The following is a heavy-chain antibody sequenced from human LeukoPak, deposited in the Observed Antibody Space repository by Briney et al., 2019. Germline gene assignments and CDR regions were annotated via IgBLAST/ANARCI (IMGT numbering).Heavy chain of an antibody. V-gene: IGHV1-24*01. CDR1: GYTLTELS. D-gene: IGHD3-22*01. Sequence: ASVKVSCKVSGYTLTELSMHWVRQAPGKGLEWMGGFDPEDGETIYAQKFQGRVTMTEDTSTDTAYMELSSLRSEDTAVYYCVIVVITVGYYFDYWGQGTLVTVSS. CDR3: VIVVITVGYYFDY. CDR2: FDPEDGET. J-gene: IGHJ4*02.